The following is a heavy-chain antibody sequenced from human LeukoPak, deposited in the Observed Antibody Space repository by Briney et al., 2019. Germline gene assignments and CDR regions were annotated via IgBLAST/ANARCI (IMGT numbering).Heavy chain of an antibody. CDR2: INHSGST. Sequence: SETLSLTCAVYGGSFSGYYWSWIRQPPGKGLEWIGEINHSGSTNYNPSLKSRVTISVDTSKNQFSLKLSSVTAADTAVYYCAGDYYDSSGYSDYWGQGTLVTVSS. CDR1: GGSFSGYY. CDR3: AGDYYDSSGYSDY. J-gene: IGHJ4*02. V-gene: IGHV4-34*01. D-gene: IGHD3-22*01.